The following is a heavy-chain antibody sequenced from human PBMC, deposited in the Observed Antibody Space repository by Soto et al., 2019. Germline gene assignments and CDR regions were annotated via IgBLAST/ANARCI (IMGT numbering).Heavy chain of an antibody. Sequence: GGSLRLSCAASGFTFSSYGMHWVRQAPGKGLEWVAVISYDGSNKYYADSVKGRFTISRDNSKNTLYLQMNSLRAEDTAVYYCAKDRRVPTRQDYYYGMDVWGQGTTVTVSS. CDR3: AKDRRVPTRQDYYYGMDV. J-gene: IGHJ6*02. D-gene: IGHD6-6*01. V-gene: IGHV3-30*18. CDR1: GFTFSSYG. CDR2: ISYDGSNK.